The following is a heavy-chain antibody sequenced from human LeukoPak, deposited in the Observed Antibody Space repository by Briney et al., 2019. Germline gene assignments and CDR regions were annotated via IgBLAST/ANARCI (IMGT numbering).Heavy chain of an antibody. Sequence: GGSLRLSCTVSGFTVSSNSMSWVRQAPGKGLEWVSFIYTDNTHYSYSVKCRFTISRDNSKNTLYLQMNSLRAEDTAVYYCARRAGAYSHPYDYWGQGTLVTVSS. D-gene: IGHD4/OR15-4a*01. CDR2: IYTDNT. J-gene: IGHJ4*02. V-gene: IGHV3-53*01. CDR1: GFTVSSNS. CDR3: ARRAGAYSHPYDY.